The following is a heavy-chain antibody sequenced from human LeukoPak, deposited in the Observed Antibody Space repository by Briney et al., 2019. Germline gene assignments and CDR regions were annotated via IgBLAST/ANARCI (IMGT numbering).Heavy chain of an antibody. Sequence: GWSLRLSCATSGFTFSSYEMNWVRQAPGKGLEWVSYISPSGSTIYYTDSVKGRFTISTDNAKNSLYLQMNSLRAEDTAVYYCGRGGYCSGGTCYRFNAFDIWGQGTTVTVSS. CDR3: GRGGYCSGGTCYRFNAFDI. V-gene: IGHV3-48*03. CDR2: ISPSGSTI. D-gene: IGHD2-15*01. J-gene: IGHJ3*02. CDR1: GFTFSSYE.